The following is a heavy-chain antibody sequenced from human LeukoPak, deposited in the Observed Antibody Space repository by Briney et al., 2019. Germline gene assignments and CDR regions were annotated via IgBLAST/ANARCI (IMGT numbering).Heavy chain of an antibody. D-gene: IGHD5-24*01. CDR3: ARDWRDGYNQGIDY. CDR1: GFTFEDYG. Sequence: GGSLRLSCAASGFTFEDYGMSWVRQAPGKGLEWVSGMNWNGSNTGYADSVKGRFAMSRDNAKNSVYLQMNSLRVEDTAVYYCARDWRDGYNQGIDYWGQGTLVTGSS. V-gene: IGHV3-20*04. CDR2: MNWNGSNT. J-gene: IGHJ4*02.